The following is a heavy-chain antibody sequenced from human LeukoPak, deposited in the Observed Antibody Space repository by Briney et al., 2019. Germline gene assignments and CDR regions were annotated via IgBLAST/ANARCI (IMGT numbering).Heavy chain of an antibody. Sequence: GESLKISCKGSGYSFTSYWIGWVRQMPGKGLEWMGIIYPGDSDTRYSPSFQGQVTISADKSISTAYLQWSSLKASDIAMYYCARLTGYCSSTSCYSFDYWGQGTLVTVSS. V-gene: IGHV5-51*01. CDR1: GYSFTSYW. CDR2: IYPGDSDT. CDR3: ARLTGYCSSTSCYSFDY. J-gene: IGHJ4*02. D-gene: IGHD2-2*01.